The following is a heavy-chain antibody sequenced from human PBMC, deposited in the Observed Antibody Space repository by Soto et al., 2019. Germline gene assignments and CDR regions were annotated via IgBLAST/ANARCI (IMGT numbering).Heavy chain of an antibody. V-gene: IGHV1-69*04. J-gene: IGHJ5*02. CDR3: AREGSSSWKRYNWFDP. Sequence: SVEVSRQGSGGALRSSTIRWVGQGPRQGLEWMGRIIPILGIANYARKFQGRVTITADKSTSTAYMELSSLRSEDTAVYYCAREGSSSWKRYNWFDPWGQGTLVTVSS. CDR2: IIPILGIA. CDR1: GGALRSST. D-gene: IGHD6-13*01.